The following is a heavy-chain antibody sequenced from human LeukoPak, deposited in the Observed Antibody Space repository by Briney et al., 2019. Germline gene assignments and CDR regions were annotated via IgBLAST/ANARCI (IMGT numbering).Heavy chain of an antibody. CDR2: IYYSGST. D-gene: IGHD5-12*01. J-gene: IGHJ4*02. CDR3: ARHKEMATITWDY. V-gene: IGHV4-59*08. CDR1: GGSISSYY. Sequence: SETLSLTCTVSGGSISSYYWSWIRQPPGKGLEWIGYIYYSGSTYYNPSLKSRVTISVDTSKNQFSLKLSSVTAADTAVYYCARHKEMATITWDYWGQGTLVTVSS.